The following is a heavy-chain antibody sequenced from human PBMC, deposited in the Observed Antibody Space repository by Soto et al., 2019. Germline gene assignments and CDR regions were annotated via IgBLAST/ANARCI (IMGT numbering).Heavy chain of an antibody. CDR1: GGSFSGYY. J-gene: IGHJ5*02. V-gene: IGHV4-34*01. CDR3: ARGWGGSFP. Sequence: QVQLQQWGAGLLKPSETLSLTCAVYGGSFSGYYWSWIRQPPGKGLEWIGEINHSGSTHYNPSLKSRVTISVDTSKNEFALKLSSVTAADTAVYYCARGWGGSFPWGQGTLVTVSS. CDR2: INHSGST. D-gene: IGHD1-26*01.